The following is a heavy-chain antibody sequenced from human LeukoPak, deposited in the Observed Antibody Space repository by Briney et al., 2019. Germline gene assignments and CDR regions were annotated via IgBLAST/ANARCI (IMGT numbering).Heavy chain of an antibody. CDR2: ISAYNGNT. V-gene: IGHV1-18*01. J-gene: IGHJ4*02. Sequence: ASVKVSCKASGYTFTSYDINWVRQATGQGLEWMGWISAYNGNTNYAQKLQGRVTMTTDTSTSTAYMELRSLRSDDTAVYYCARTTSYYYDSSGYYGYWGQGTLVIVSS. CDR1: GYTFTSYD. CDR3: ARTTSYYYDSSGYYGY. D-gene: IGHD3-22*01.